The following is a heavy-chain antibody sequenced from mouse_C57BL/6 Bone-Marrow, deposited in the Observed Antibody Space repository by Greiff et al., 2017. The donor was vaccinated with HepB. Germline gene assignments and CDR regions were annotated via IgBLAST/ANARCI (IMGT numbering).Heavy chain of an antibody. D-gene: IGHD2-4*01. CDR2: ISSGGDYI. CDR1: GFTFSSYA. Sequence: DVMLVESGEGLVKPGGSLKLSCAASGFTFSSYAMSWVRQTPEKRLEWVAYISSGGDYIYYADTVKGRFTISSDNARNTLYLQMSSLKSEDTAMYYCTRDFYYDYAGFSWFAYWGQGTLVTVSA. J-gene: IGHJ3*01. CDR3: TRDFYYDYAGFSWFAY. V-gene: IGHV5-9-1*02.